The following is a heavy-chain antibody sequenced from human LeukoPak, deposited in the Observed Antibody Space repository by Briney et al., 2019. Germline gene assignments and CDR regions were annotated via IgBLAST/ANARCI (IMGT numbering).Heavy chain of an antibody. J-gene: IGHJ4*02. Sequence: GGSLRLSCAASGFTFSSYWMNWARQAPGKGLEWVSYISSSSSTIYYADSVKGRFTISRDNAKNSLYLQMNSLRAEDTAVYYCARDPDDVYYYDSSGYSNWGQGTLVTVSS. D-gene: IGHD3-22*01. CDR3: ARDPDDVYYYDSSGYSN. CDR1: GFTFSSYW. V-gene: IGHV3-48*01. CDR2: ISSSSSTI.